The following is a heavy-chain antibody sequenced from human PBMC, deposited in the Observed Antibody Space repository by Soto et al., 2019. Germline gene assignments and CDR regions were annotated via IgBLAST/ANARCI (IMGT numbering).Heavy chain of an antibody. D-gene: IGHD1-26*01. J-gene: IGHJ4*02. V-gene: IGHV3-23*01. Sequence: EVQLLDSGGGLVAPGGSLTLSCAASGFTFTSYFIMWVRQAPGKGLEWVSAISGSGGSAYYADSGKGRFTISRDNSQNTVSLQMNSLRTEDTAVYYCAKVLIAGGFLTGPDSWGQGTLVTVSS. CDR3: AKVLIAGGFLTGPDS. CDR2: ISGSGGSA. CDR1: GFTFTSYF.